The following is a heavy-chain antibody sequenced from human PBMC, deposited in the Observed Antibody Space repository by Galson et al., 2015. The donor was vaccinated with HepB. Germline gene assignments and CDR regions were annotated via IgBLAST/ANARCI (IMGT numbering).Heavy chain of an antibody. V-gene: IGHV1-18*04. CDR3: ARAIPEWVRKIEVATTTGAFDI. Sequence: SVKVSCKASGYTFNSYGVSWVRQAPGQGLEWMGWISIYNGNTNYAQKLQGRVTMTTDKSTSTAYMELRSLRSDDTAVYYCARAIPEWVRKIEVATTTGAFDIWGQGTMVTVSS. J-gene: IGHJ3*02. CDR2: ISIYNGNT. CDR1: GYTFNSYG. D-gene: IGHD6-19*01.